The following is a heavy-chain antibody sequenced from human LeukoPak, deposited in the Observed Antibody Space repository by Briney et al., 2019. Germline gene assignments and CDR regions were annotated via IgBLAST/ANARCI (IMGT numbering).Heavy chain of an antibody. Sequence: ASVKVSCKGSGYTFTGYYVHWARQAPGQGLEWMGWINPNSGGTNYAQKLQGRVTMTTDTSTSTAYMELRSLRAEDTAVYYCARAHYSSSSTSFDPWGQGTLVTVSS. CDR1: GYTFTGYY. J-gene: IGHJ5*02. CDR3: ARAHYSSSSTSFDP. CDR2: INPNSGGT. V-gene: IGHV1-2*02. D-gene: IGHD6-13*01.